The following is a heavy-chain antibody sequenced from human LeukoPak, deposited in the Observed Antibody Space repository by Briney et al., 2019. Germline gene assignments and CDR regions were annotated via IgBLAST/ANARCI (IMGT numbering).Heavy chain of an antibody. V-gene: IGHV1-2*02. Sequence: GASVKVSCKASGYTFTGYYTHWVRQAPGQGLEWMGWINPNSGGTNYAQKFQGRVTMTRDTSISTAYMELSRLRSDDTAVYYCARDLASGYEFWSGNNWFDPWGQGTLVTVSS. D-gene: IGHD3-3*01. CDR1: GYTFTGYY. J-gene: IGHJ5*02. CDR3: ARDLASGYEFWSGNNWFDP. CDR2: INPNSGGT.